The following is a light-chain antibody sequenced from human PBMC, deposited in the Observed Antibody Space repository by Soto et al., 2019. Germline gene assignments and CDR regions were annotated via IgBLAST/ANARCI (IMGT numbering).Light chain of an antibody. J-gene: IGLJ1*01. CDR1: SSDVGGYNYVGYNY. Sequence: QSVLTQPPSASGSPGQSVTISCTGTSSDVGGYNYVGYNYVSWYQQHPGKAPQLMIYEVTKRPSRVPVRFPGSRSGNPASRPVSGLRAEDGVDYYCTSYAGSNIYVFGPGTKVPAL. V-gene: IGLV2-8*01. CDR2: EVT. CDR3: TSYAGSNIYV.